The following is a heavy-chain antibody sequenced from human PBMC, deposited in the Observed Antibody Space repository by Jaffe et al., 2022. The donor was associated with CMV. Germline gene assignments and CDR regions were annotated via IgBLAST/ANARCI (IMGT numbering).Heavy chain of an antibody. CDR3: TRGMIQYASYYYYYYYMDV. Sequence: EVQLVESGGGLVQPGRSLRLSCTASGFTFGDYAMSWVRQAPGKGLEWVGFIRSKAYGGTTEYAASVKGRFTISRDDSKSIAYLQMNSLKTEDTAVYYCTRGMIQYASYYYYYYYMDVWGKGTTVTVSS. CDR1: GFTFGDYA. J-gene: IGHJ6*03. CDR2: IRSKAYGGTT. V-gene: IGHV3-49*04. D-gene: IGHD4-4*01.